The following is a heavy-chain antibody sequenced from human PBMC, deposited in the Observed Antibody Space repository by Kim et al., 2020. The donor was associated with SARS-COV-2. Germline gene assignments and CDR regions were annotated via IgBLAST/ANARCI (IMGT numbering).Heavy chain of an antibody. CDR3: ARDRVGLGWLGFYYFDY. J-gene: IGHJ4*02. V-gene: IGHV1-3*01. Sequence: ASVKVSCKASGYTFTSYAMHWVRQAPGQRLEWMGWINAGNGNTKYSQKFQGRVTITRDTSASTAYMELSSLRSEDTAVYYCARDRVGLGWLGFYYFDYWGQGTLVTVSS. CDR1: GYTFTSYA. D-gene: IGHD3-3*01. CDR2: INAGNGNT.